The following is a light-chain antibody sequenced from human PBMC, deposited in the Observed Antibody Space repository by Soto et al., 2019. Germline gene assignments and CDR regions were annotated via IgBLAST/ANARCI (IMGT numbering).Light chain of an antibody. Sequence: QSVLTQPASVSGSPGQSITMSCTGTSSDLAIYNYVSWYQQQPGKAPKLMIYQVTNRPSGVSNRFSGSRSGNTASLTISGLQAEDEADYYCSSYTDRSNYVFGTGTKVTVL. CDR2: QVT. CDR1: SSDLAIYNY. CDR3: SSYTDRSNYV. J-gene: IGLJ1*01. V-gene: IGLV2-14*01.